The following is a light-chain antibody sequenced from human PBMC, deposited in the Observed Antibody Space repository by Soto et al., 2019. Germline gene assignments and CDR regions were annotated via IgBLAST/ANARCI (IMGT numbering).Light chain of an antibody. V-gene: IGKV1-5*01. CDR2: DAS. CDR3: QQYNSYSWT. Sequence: DIQMTQSPSTLSASVGNRVTITCRASQRISSRLAWYQQKPGKAPNLLIYDASTLQSGVPARFSGSGYGTEFTLTISRLQPDDFATYFCQQYNSYSWTFGQGTKVDIK. CDR1: QRISSR. J-gene: IGKJ1*01.